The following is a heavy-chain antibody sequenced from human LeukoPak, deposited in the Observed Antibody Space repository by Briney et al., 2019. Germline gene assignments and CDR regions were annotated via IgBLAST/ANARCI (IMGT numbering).Heavy chain of an antibody. V-gene: IGHV3-13*01. CDR3: ARAPYSGSYHFDY. CDR2: IGTAGDT. CDR1: GFTFSSYD. J-gene: IGHJ4*02. Sequence: PGGSLRLSCAASGFTFSSYDMHWVRQATGKGLEWVSAIGTAGDTYYPGSVKGRFTISRENAKNSLYLQMDSLRAGDTAVYYCARAPYSGSYHFDYWGQGTLVTVSS. D-gene: IGHD1-26*01.